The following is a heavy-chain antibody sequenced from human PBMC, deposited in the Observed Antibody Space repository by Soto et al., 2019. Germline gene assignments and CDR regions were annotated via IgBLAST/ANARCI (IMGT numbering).Heavy chain of an antibody. CDR2: IWYDGGNK. J-gene: IGHJ4*02. CDR3: ARGRYSSGWYDLDY. CDR1: GFTFSSYG. V-gene: IGHV3-33*01. D-gene: IGHD6-19*01. Sequence: QVQLVESGGGVVQPGRSLRLSCAASGFTFSSYGMHWVRQAPGKGLEWVAVIWYDGGNKYYADSVKGRFTISRDNSENTLFLQMSSLRAEDTAVYYCARGRYSSGWYDLDYWGQGTLVTVSS.